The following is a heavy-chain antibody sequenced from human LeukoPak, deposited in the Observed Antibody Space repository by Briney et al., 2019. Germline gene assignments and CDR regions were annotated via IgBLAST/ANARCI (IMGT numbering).Heavy chain of an antibody. J-gene: IGHJ4*02. V-gene: IGHV3-20*04. D-gene: IGHD4-17*01. CDR2: INWNGGRT. CDR1: GFIFDDYC. CDR3: ARDYDYGDYLGY. Sequence: GGSLRLSCAASGFIFDDYCISWVRQAPGKGLEWVSGINWNGGRTGYADSVEGRFTISRDNAKNSLYLQMNSLRAEDTALYYCARDYDYGDYLGYWGQGTLVTVSS.